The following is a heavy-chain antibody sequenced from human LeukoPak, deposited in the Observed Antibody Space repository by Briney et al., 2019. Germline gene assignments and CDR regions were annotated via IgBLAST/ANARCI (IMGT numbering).Heavy chain of an antibody. Sequence: ASETLSLTCAVYGGSFSGYYWNWIRQPPGKGLEWIGEINHSGRTKYHPSLKSRVTISVDTSENQFSLILSSVTAADTAVYYCARGQFQRDYWGQGTLVTVSS. CDR2: INHSGRT. J-gene: IGHJ4*02. CDR3: ARGQFQRDY. V-gene: IGHV4-34*01. D-gene: IGHD5-24*01. CDR1: GGSFSGYY.